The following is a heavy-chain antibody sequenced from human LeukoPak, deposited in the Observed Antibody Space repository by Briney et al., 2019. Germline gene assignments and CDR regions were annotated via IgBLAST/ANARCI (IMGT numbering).Heavy chain of an antibody. Sequence: ASVTVSCTASGYTLTSYDINWVRQATGQGLEWMGWMNPNSGNTGYAQKFQGRVTMTRNTSISTAYMELSSLRSEDTAVYYCARALLEKGDYWGQGTLVTVSS. V-gene: IGHV1-8*01. J-gene: IGHJ4*02. CDR1: GYTLTSYD. CDR2: MNPNSGNT. CDR3: ARALLEKGDY.